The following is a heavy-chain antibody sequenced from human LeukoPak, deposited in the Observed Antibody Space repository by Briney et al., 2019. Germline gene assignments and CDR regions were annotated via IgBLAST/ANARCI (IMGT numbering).Heavy chain of an antibody. CDR2: INHSGST. CDR3: ARRLRITIFGVAPPRHAFDI. V-gene: IGHV4-34*01. D-gene: IGHD3-3*01. Sequence: SETLSLTCAVYGGSFSGYYWSWIRQPPGKGLEWIGEINHSGSTNYNPSLKSRVTISVDTSKNQFSLKLSSVTAADTAVYYCARRLRITIFGVAPPRHAFDIWGQGTMVTVSS. J-gene: IGHJ3*02. CDR1: GGSFSGYY.